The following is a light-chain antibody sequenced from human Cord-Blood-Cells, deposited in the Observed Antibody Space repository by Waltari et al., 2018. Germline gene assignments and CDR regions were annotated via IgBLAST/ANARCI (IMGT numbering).Light chain of an antibody. Sequence: EIVLTQSPGTLSLSPGERATLSCRASQSVSSSYLAWYQQKPGQAPRLLLDGASSRATGIPDRFSGSGSGTDFTLTSSRLEPEHFAVYYCQQYGSSPWTFGHGTMVEIK. J-gene: IGKJ1*01. CDR2: GAS. V-gene: IGKV3-20*01. CDR3: QQYGSSPWT. CDR1: QSVSSSY.